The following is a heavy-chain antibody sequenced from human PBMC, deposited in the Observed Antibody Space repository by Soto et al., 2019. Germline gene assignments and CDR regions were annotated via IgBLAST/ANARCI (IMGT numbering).Heavy chain of an antibody. V-gene: IGHV4-39*07. CDR2: LQYSGGT. J-gene: IGHJ5*02. Sequence: SETLSLTCTVSGGSISSSTYYWAWIRQPPGKGLEYIGSLQYSGGTYYNPSLTSRVTISVDTSKNQFSLKLSSVTAADTAVYYCARVPSPWGQGTLVTVSS. CDR1: GGSISSSTYY. CDR3: ARVPSP.